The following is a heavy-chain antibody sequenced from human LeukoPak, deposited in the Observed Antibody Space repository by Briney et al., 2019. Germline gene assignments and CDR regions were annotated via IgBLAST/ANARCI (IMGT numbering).Heavy chain of an antibody. CDR3: AKGYWSGDAAMPYFDY. CDR2: ISGSGGST. J-gene: IGHJ4*02. Sequence: GGSLRLSCAASRFTFSSYAMSWVRQAPGKGLEWVSTISGSGGSTYYADSVKGRFTISRDNSKNTLYLQMNSLRAEDTAVYYCAKGYWSGDAAMPYFDYWGRGTLVTVSS. D-gene: IGHD5-18*01. CDR1: RFTFSSYA. V-gene: IGHV3-23*01.